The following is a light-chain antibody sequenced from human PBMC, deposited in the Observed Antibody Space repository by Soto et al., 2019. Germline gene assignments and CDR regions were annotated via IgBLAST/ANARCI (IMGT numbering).Light chain of an antibody. J-gene: IGLJ3*02. Sequence: QSALTQPASVSGSPGKSITISCTGTSSDVGSYNLVSWYQQHPGKAPKLMIYEGSKRPSGVSNRFSGSKSGNTASLTISGLQAEDEADYYCCSYAGSRTWVFGGGTKLTVL. CDR2: EGS. CDR3: CSYAGSRTWV. CDR1: SSDVGSYNL. V-gene: IGLV2-23*01.